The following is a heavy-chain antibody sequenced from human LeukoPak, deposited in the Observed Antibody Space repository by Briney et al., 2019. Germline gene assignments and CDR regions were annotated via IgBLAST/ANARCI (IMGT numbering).Heavy chain of an antibody. V-gene: IGHV3-33*01. Sequence: GGSLRLSCAASGFTFSSYGMHWVRQAPGKGLEWVAVIWYDGSNKYYADSVKGRFTISRDNSKNTLYLQMNSLRAEDTAVYYCARDGTDTQYYFDHWGQGTLVTVSS. CDR1: GFTFSSYG. CDR3: ARDGTDTQYYFDH. J-gene: IGHJ4*02. CDR2: IWYDGSNK. D-gene: IGHD5-18*01.